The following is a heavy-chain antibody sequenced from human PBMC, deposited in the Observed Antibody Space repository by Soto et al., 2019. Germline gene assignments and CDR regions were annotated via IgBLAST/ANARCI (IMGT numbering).Heavy chain of an antibody. V-gene: IGHV4-59*01. CDR2: VYYSGRT. CDR1: GGSISTYY. CDR3: TREYKYGHNWCDS. Sequence: QVQLQESGPGLVKPSETLSLTCTVSGGSISTYYWTWIRQSPGKGLEGLGYVYYSGRTDYNPSLMSRVTLSVDTPKTYFSLEFRSVTSADTAVYYCTREYKYGHNWCDSWVQGTLVTVSS. J-gene: IGHJ5*01. D-gene: IGHD1-20*01.